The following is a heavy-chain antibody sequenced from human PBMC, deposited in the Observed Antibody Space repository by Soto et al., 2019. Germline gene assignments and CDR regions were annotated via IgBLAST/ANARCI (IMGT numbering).Heavy chain of an antibody. J-gene: IGHJ3*02. Sequence: SVKVSCKASGGTFSSYAISWVRQAPGQGLEWMGGIIPIFGTANYAQKFQGRVTITADESTSTAYMELSSLRSEDTAVYYCARGRGQGYYYDSSGYYLPPDIWGQGTMVTVPS. CDR1: GGTFSSYA. V-gene: IGHV1-69*13. CDR3: ARGRGQGYYYDSSGYYLPPDI. D-gene: IGHD3-22*01. CDR2: IIPIFGTA.